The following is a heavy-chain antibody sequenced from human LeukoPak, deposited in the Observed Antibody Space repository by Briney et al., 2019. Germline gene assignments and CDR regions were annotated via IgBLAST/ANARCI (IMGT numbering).Heavy chain of an antibody. CDR3: ARGQGYCSGGSCYSSGGYYMDV. CDR1: GGSISSGDYY. D-gene: IGHD2-15*01. J-gene: IGHJ6*03. V-gene: IGHV4-30-4*08. Sequence: SQTLSLTCTVSGGSISSGDYYWSWIRQPPGKGLEWIGYIYYSGSTYYNPSLKSRVTISVDTSKNQFSLKLSSVTAADTAVYYCARGQGYCSGGSCYSSGGYYMDVWGKGTTVTVSS. CDR2: IYYSGST.